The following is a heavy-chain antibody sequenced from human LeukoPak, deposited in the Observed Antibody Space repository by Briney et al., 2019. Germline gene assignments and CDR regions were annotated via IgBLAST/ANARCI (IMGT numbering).Heavy chain of an antibody. D-gene: IGHD3-22*01. CDR3: ARADSSGPNWFDP. J-gene: IGHJ5*02. Sequence: SQTLSLTCAVSGGSISSGGYSWSWIRQPPGKGLEWIGYIYHSGSTSYNPSLKSRVTISVDRSKNQFSLKLSSVTAADTAVYYCARADSSGPNWFDPWGQGTLVTVSS. CDR1: GGSISSGGYS. V-gene: IGHV4-30-2*01. CDR2: IYHSGST.